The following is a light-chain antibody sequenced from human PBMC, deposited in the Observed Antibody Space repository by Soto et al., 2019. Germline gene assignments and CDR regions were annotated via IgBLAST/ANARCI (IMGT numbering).Light chain of an antibody. CDR2: TAS. J-gene: IGKJ2*01. CDR3: QQSYSTPYT. Sequence: DIQMTQSPSSLSASVGDRVTITCRASQSISRYLNWYQQKLGKAPKLLIYTASSLQTGVPSRFSGSGSGTDFTLTISSLQPEDFATYYCQQSYSTPYTFGQGTKLEIK. CDR1: QSISRY. V-gene: IGKV1-39*01.